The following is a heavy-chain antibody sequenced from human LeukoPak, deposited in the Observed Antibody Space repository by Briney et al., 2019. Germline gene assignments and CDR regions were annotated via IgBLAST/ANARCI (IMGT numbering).Heavy chain of an antibody. V-gene: IGHV3-7*01. Sequence: HPGGSLRLSCAASGFTISSYWMSWVRQAPGKGLEWVANIKQDGSEKYYVDSVKGRFTISRDNAKNSLYLQMNSLRAEDTAVYYCARDYGPGSYINYWGQGTLVTVSS. D-gene: IGHD3-10*01. CDR2: IKQDGSEK. CDR1: GFTISSYW. J-gene: IGHJ4*02. CDR3: ARDYGPGSYINY.